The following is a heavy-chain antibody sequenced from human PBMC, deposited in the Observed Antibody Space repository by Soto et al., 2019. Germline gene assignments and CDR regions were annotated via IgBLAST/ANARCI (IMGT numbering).Heavy chain of an antibody. CDR2: IYWDDDK. J-gene: IGHJ5*02. D-gene: IGHD3-9*01. V-gene: IGHV2-5*02. Sequence: SGPTLVKPTQTLTLTCTFSGFSLSTSGVGVGWIRQPPGKALEWLALIYWDDDKRYSPSLKSRLTITKDTSKNQVVLTMTNMDPVDTATYYCAHSVYDILTGYYNEDIVIWVNWFDPWGQGTLVTVSS. CDR1: GFSLSTSGVG. CDR3: AHSVYDILTGYYNEDIVIWVNWFDP.